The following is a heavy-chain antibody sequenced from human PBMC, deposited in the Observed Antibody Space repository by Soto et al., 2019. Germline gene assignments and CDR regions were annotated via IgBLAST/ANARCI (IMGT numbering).Heavy chain of an antibody. CDR2: INPNSGGT. CDR3: AVRGETYDSSGYYDFQH. Sequence: GASVKVSCKASGYTFTGYYMHWVRQAPGQGLEWMGWINPNSGGTNYAQKFQGRVTMTRDTSISTAYMELSRLRSDDTAVYYCAVRGETYDSSGYYDFQHWGQGTLVTAPQ. CDR1: GYTFTGYY. D-gene: IGHD3-22*01. J-gene: IGHJ1*01. V-gene: IGHV1-2*02.